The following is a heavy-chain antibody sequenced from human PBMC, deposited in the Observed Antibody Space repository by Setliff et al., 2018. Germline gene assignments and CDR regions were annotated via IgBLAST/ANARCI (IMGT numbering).Heavy chain of an antibody. CDR2: ISSSISTI. CDR1: GFTFSDYY. Sequence: GGSLSLSCAASGFTFSDYYMSWIRQAPGKGLEWVSDISSSISTIYYADSVKGRFTISRDNAKNTLYQQMNSLRAEDTAVYYWARDWSGSRKWDHFDYWGQGTLVTVSS. V-gene: IGHV3-11*01. J-gene: IGHJ4*02. CDR3: ARDWSGSRKWDHFDY. D-gene: IGHD3-3*01.